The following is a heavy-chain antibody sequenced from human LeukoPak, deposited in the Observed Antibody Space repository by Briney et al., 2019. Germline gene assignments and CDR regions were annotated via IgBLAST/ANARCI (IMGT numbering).Heavy chain of an antibody. CDR2: ISSNGGST. Sequence: GGSLRLSCSASGFTFSSYAMHWVRQAPGKGLEYVSAISSNGGSTYYADSVKGRFTISRDNSKNTLYLQMSSLRAEDTAVYYCVKDQDSGSSSWSSGNYFDYWGQGTLVTVSS. CDR1: GFTFSSYA. J-gene: IGHJ4*02. CDR3: VKDQDSGSSSWSSGNYFDY. D-gene: IGHD6-13*01. V-gene: IGHV3-64D*06.